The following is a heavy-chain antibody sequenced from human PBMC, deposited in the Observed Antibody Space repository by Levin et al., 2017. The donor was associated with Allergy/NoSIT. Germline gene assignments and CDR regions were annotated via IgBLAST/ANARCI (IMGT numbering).Heavy chain of an antibody. Sequence: GESLKISCAASGFTFSSYGMHWVRQAPGKGLEWVAVIWYDGSNKYYADSVKGRFTISRDNSKNTLYLQMNSLRAEDTAVYYCARDYSGWYVDYWGQGTLVTVSS. V-gene: IGHV3-33*01. CDR1: GFTFSSYG. CDR3: ARDYSGWYVDY. J-gene: IGHJ4*02. CDR2: IWYDGSNK. D-gene: IGHD6-19*01.